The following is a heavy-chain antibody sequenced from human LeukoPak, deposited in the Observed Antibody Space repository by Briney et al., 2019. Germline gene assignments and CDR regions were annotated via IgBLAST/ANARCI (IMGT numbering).Heavy chain of an antibody. D-gene: IGHD2-15*01. CDR1: GFTFSSYG. CDR3: AKGGGRKRLNWFDP. V-gene: IGHV3-30*18. Sequence: GKSLRLSCAASGFTFSSYGMHWVRQAPGKGLEWVAVISYDGSNKYYADSVKGRFTISRDNSKNTLYLQMNSLRAEDTAVYYCAKGGGRKRLNWFDPWGQGTLVTVYS. J-gene: IGHJ5*02. CDR2: ISYDGSNK.